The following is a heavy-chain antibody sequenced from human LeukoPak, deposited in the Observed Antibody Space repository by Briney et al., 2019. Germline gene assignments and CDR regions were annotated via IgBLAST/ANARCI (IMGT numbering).Heavy chain of an antibody. V-gene: IGHV4-39*01. Sequence: SETLSLTCTVSGGSISSSSDYWGWIRQPPGKGLEWIGSIYYSGSTYYNPSLKSRVTISVDTSKNQFSLKLSSVTAADTAVYYCATPASYYYGSGSSDYWGQGTLVTVSS. CDR1: GGSISSSSDY. CDR2: IYYSGST. J-gene: IGHJ4*02. CDR3: ATPASYYYGSGSSDY. D-gene: IGHD3-10*01.